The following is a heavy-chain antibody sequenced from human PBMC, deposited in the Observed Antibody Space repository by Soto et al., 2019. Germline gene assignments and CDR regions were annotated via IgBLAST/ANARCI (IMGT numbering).Heavy chain of an antibody. J-gene: IGHJ6*02. CDR3: ARDPGYSGYDYYYYYGMDV. Sequence: GGSLRLSCAASGFTFSSYSMNWVRQAPGKGLEWVSSISSSSSYIYYADSVKGRFTISRDNAKNSLYLQMNSLRAEDTAVYYCARDPGYSGYDYYYYYGMDVWGQGTTVNVS. V-gene: IGHV3-21*01. CDR2: ISSSSSYI. CDR1: GFTFSSYS. D-gene: IGHD5-12*01.